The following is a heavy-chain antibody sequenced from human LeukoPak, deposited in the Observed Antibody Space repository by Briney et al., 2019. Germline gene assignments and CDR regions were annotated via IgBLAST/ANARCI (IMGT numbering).Heavy chain of an antibody. J-gene: IGHJ3*02. V-gene: IGHV3-72*01. CDR1: GFTFSDHY. CDR3: ARATGAFDI. CDR2: SRNKANSYTT. D-gene: IGHD1-14*01. Sequence: GGSLRLSCAASGFTFSDHYMGWVRQAPGKGLEWVGRSRNKANSYTTEYAASVKGRFTISRDDSKNSLYLQMNSLKTEDPAVYYCARATGAFDIWGQGTMVTVSS.